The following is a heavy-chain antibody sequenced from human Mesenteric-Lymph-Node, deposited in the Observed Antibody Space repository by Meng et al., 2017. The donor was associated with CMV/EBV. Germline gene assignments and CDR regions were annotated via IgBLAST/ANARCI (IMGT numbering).Heavy chain of an antibody. CDR3: SGGPGTSGYYSDY. D-gene: IGHD3-22*01. CDR1: GFTFSGSA. Sequence: ETLSLTCAASGFTFSGSAMHWVRQASGKGLEWVGRIRNEGNSYATTYAASVKGRFTISRDDSKSTAYLQMNSLKTEDTAVYYCSGGPGTSGYYSDYWGQGTLVTVSS. CDR2: IRNEGNSYAT. J-gene: IGHJ4*02. V-gene: IGHV3-73*01.